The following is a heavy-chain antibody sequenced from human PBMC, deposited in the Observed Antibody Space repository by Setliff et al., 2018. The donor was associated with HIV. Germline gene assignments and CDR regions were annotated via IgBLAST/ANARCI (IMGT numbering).Heavy chain of an antibody. J-gene: IGHJ6*03. D-gene: IGHD3-10*01. Sequence: SETLSLTCTVSGGSMSTYYWSWIRQPPGKGLEWIGYIYTSGSTNYNPSLRSRVTISVDTSKNHFSLRLSSVTAADTAVYYCASLDGSESPYIYYYYMDVWGKGTAVTVSS. CDR3: ASLDGSESPYIYYYYMDV. V-gene: IGHV4-4*08. CDR2: IYTSGST. CDR1: GGSMSTYY.